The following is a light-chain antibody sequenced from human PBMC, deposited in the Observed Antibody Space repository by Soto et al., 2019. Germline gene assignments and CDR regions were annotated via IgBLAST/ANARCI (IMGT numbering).Light chain of an antibody. J-gene: IGLJ1*01. CDR2: EVS. V-gene: IGLV2-14*01. CDR1: SSDVGGYNY. Sequence: QSVLTQPASVSGSPGQSITISCTGTSSDVGGYNYVSWYQLHPGKAPKLMVYEVSNRPSGVSNRFSGSKSGNTASLTISGLQAXXXXXYYCSSYTSSTAYVFGTGTKLTVL. CDR3: SSYTSSTAYV.